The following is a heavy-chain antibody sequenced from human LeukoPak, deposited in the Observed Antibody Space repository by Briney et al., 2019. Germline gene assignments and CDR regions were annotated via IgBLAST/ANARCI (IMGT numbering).Heavy chain of an antibody. J-gene: IGHJ4*02. D-gene: IGHD6-19*01. Sequence: SETLSLTCTVSGGSISTSGYYWGWIRQPPGKGLEYFASIDSSGNVYYNPSLRSRVTISADTSKNQFSLKLSSVTAADTAVYYCTRDRRQWVVDYWGQGTLVTVSS. V-gene: IGHV4-39*07. CDR1: GGSISTSGYY. CDR2: IDSSGNV. CDR3: TRDRRQWVVDY.